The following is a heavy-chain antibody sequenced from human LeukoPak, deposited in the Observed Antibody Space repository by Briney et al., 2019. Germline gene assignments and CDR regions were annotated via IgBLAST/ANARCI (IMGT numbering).Heavy chain of an antibody. D-gene: IGHD3-10*01. V-gene: IGHV4-30-4*01. CDR3: ARLNWFGELDFDY. CDR1: GGSISSGDYY. CDR2: IYYSGST. Sequence: SQTLSLTCTVSGGSISSGDYYWGWVRQPPGKGLEWLGYIYYSGSTYYNPSLKSRVTISVDTSKNQFSLKLSSVTAADTAVYYCARLNWFGELDFDYWGQGTLVTVSS. J-gene: IGHJ4*02.